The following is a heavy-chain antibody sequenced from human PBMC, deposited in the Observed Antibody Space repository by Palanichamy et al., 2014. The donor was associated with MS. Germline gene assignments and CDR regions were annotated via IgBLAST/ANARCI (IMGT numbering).Heavy chain of an antibody. CDR3: ASSRIQLWLGYTFDY. V-gene: IGHV4-4*07. J-gene: IGHJ4*02. CDR2: IYTSGST. CDR1: GGSISSYY. D-gene: IGHD5-18*01. Sequence: QVQLQESGPGLVKPSETLSLTCTVSGGSISSYYWSWIRQPAGKGLEWIGRIYTSGSTNYNPSLKSRVTMSVDTSKNQFSLKLSSVTAADTAVYYCASSRIQLWLGYTFDYWGQGTLVTVSS.